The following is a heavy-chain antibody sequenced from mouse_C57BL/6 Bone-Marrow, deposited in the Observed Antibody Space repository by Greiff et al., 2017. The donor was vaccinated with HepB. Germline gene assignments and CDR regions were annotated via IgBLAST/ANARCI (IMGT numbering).Heavy chain of an antibody. D-gene: IGHD2-4*01. V-gene: IGHV14-2*01. CDR1: GFNIKDYY. Sequence: EVQVVESGAELVKPGASVKLSCTASGFNIKDYYMHWVKQRTEQGLEWIGRIDPEDGETKYAPKFQGKATITADTSSNTAYLQLSSLTSEDTAVYYCARSYDYDGGVYAMDYWGQGTSVTVSS. CDR2: IDPEDGET. J-gene: IGHJ4*01. CDR3: ARSYDYDGGVYAMDY.